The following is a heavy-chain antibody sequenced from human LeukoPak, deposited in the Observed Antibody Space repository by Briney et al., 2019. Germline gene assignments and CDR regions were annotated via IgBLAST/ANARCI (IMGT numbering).Heavy chain of an antibody. D-gene: IGHD3-3*01. CDR3: ASTSRTIFGVVISTFDY. V-gene: IGHV1-69*13. Sequence: AASVKVSCKASGGTFSSYAISWVRQAPGQGLEWMGGIIPIFGTANYAQKFQGRVTITADESTSTAYMELSSLRSEDTAVYYCASTSRTIFGVVISTFDYWGQGTLVTVSS. CDR2: IIPIFGTA. CDR1: GGTFSSYA. J-gene: IGHJ4*02.